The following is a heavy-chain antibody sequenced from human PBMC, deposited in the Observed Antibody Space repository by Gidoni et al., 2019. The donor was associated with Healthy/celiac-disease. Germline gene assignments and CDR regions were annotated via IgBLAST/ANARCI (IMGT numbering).Heavy chain of an antibody. CDR1: GFTFSSYG. V-gene: IGHV3-33*01. CDR3: ARDIPGSGSYSYYYYYYGMDV. Sequence: QVQLVESGGGVVQPGRSLRLSCAASGFTFSSYGMHWVRQAPGKGLEWVAVIWYDGSNKYYADSVKGRFAISRDNSKNTLYLQMNSLRAEDTAVYYCARDIPGSGSYSYYYYYYGMDVWGQGTTVTVSS. CDR2: IWYDGSNK. D-gene: IGHD3-10*01. J-gene: IGHJ6*02.